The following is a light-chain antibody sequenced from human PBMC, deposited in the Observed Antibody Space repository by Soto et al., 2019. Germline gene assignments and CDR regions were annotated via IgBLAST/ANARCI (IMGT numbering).Light chain of an antibody. CDR2: GSS. J-gene: IGKJ1*01. V-gene: IGKV3-15*01. CDR3: QQYNNCPRT. CDR1: QTVTSN. Sequence: EIVMTQSPATLSVFSGERATLSCRASQTVTSNLAWYPQKPGQAPRLLLYGSSTRATGIPSRFSGSGSGTEFTLTISSLQSEDFAVYHCQQYNNCPRTFGRGNKVEIK.